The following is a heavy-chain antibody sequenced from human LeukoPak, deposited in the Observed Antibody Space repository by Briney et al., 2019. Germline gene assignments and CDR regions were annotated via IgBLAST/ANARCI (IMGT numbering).Heavy chain of an antibody. CDR1: GYTFTSYG. D-gene: IGHD6-25*01. Sequence: ALVKVSCKASGYTFTSYGISWVRQAPGQGLEWMGWISAYNGNTNYAQKLQGRVTMTTDTSTSTAYMELRSLRSDDTAVYYCARRLPQSYYYGMDVWGQGTTVTVSS. V-gene: IGHV1-18*01. CDR3: ARRLPQSYYYGMDV. CDR2: ISAYNGNT. J-gene: IGHJ6*02.